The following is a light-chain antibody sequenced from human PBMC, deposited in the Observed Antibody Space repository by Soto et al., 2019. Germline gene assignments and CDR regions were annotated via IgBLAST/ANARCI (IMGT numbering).Light chain of an antibody. V-gene: IGKV3-11*01. Sequence: EIVLTQSPSTLSLSLGERATLSCRASQSVSSYLAWYQQKPGQAPRLLIYDASNSATGIPARFSGSGSGTDFTLTISSLEPEDFAVYYCQQRSNWITFGQGTRLEIK. CDR2: DAS. J-gene: IGKJ5*01. CDR1: QSVSSY. CDR3: QQRSNWIT.